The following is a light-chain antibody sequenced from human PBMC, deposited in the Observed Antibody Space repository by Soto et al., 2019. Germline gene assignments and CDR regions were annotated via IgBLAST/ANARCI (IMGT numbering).Light chain of an antibody. J-gene: IGLJ3*02. CDR3: ETWDSNIHWV. V-gene: IGLV4-60*02. Sequence: QPVLTQSSSASASLGSSVKLICTLSSGHSSYIIAWHQQQPGKAPRYLMKLEGSGTYNRGSGVPDRFSGSSSGADRYLTISNLQFEDEADYYCETWDSNIHWVFGGGTKVTVL. CDR1: SGHSSYI. CDR2: LEGSGTY.